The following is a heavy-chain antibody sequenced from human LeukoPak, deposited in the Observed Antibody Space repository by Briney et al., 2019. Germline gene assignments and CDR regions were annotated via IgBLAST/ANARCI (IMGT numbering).Heavy chain of an antibody. Sequence: AGGSLRLSCAASEFSVGSNYMTWVRQAPGKGLEWVSLIYSGGSTYYADSVKGRFTISRDNSKNTLYLQMNSLRAEDAAVYYCATEGSFDYWGQGTLVTVSS. V-gene: IGHV3-66*02. CDR3: ATEGSFDY. J-gene: IGHJ4*02. CDR2: IYSGGST. CDR1: EFSVGSNY.